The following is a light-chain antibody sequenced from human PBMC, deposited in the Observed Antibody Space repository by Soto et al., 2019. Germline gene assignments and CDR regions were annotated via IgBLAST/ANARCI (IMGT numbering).Light chain of an antibody. J-gene: IGKJ5*01. V-gene: IGKV3-15*01. CDR3: QQADTFPIT. CDR1: QSVSSN. Sequence: EIVLTQSPATLSLSPGERATLSCRASQSVSSNLAWYQQKPGQAPRPLIYGASTRATGIPARFSGSGFGTDFTLTISSLQPEDSAIYYCQQADTFPITFGQGTRLEIK. CDR2: GAS.